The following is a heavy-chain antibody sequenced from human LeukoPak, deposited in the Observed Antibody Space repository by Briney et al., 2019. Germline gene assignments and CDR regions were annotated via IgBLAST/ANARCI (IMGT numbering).Heavy chain of an antibody. J-gene: IGHJ4*02. V-gene: IGHV4-39*01. Sequence: SETLSLTCTVSGGSISSSSYYWGWIRQPPGKGLEWIGSIYYSGSTYYNPSLKSRVTISVDTSKNQFSLKLSSVTAADTAVYYCARLAGGSLDYWGQRTLVTVSS. D-gene: IGHD1-26*01. CDR2: IYYSGST. CDR1: GGSISSSSYY. CDR3: ARLAGGSLDY.